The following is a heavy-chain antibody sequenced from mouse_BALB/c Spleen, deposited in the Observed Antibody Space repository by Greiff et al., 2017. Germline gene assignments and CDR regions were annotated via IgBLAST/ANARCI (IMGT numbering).Heavy chain of an antibody. CDR1: GFTFSSYT. V-gene: IGHV5-6-4*01. J-gene: IGHJ2*01. Sequence: EVKVEESGGGLVKPGGSLKLSCAASGFTFSSYTVSWVRQTPEKRLEWVATISSGGSYTYYPDSVKGRFTISRDNAKNTLYLQMSSLKSEDTAMYYCTRDWDGYSFDYWGQGTTLTVSS. CDR2: ISSGGSYT. D-gene: IGHD2-3*01. CDR3: TRDWDGYSFDY.